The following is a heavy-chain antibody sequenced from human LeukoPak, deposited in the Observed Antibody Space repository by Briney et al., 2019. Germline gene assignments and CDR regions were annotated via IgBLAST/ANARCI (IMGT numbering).Heavy chain of an antibody. CDR2: IYYSGST. D-gene: IGHD3-22*01. Sequence: SETLSLTCTVSGGSISSYYWSWIRQPPGKGLEWIGYIYYSGSTNYNPSLKSRVTISVDTSKNQFSLKLSSVTAADTAVYYCARGRWDYDSSGPFDYWGQGTLVTVSS. V-gene: IGHV4-59*12. J-gene: IGHJ4*02. CDR3: ARGRWDYDSSGPFDY. CDR1: GGSISSYY.